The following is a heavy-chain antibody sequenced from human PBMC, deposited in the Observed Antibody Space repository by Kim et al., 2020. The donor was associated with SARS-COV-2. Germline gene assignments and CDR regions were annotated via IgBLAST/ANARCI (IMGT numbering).Heavy chain of an antibody. CDR2: ISSSTSYI. J-gene: IGHJ5*02. CDR1: GFTFSTYR. Sequence: GGSLRLSCAASGFTFSTYRMNWVRQAPGKGLEWVSSISSSTSYIYYADSVKGRFTISRDNTKNSLYLQMNSLRAEDTAVYYCARDRDLLQTGWFDPWGQGTLVTLSP. V-gene: IGHV3-21*01. D-gene: IGHD3-10*01. CDR3: ARDRDLLQTGWFDP.